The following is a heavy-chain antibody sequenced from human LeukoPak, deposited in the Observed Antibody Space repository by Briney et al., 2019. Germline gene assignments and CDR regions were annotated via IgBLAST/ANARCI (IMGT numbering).Heavy chain of an antibody. Sequence: GGSLRLSCGASGFTFSTYTMNWVRQASGKGLEWVSSISSTSSTIYYADSVKGRFTISRDNARNSLFLQMNSLRDEDTAVYYRARARGFDWWGQGTLVTVSS. V-gene: IGHV3-48*02. CDR2: ISSTSSTI. J-gene: IGHJ4*02. CDR3: ARARGFDW. CDR1: GFTFSTYT.